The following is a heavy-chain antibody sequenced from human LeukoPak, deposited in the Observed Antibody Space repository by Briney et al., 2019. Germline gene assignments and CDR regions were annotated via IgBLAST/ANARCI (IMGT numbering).Heavy chain of an antibody. J-gene: IGHJ4*02. CDR1: GFTFSSYA. Sequence: GGSLRLSCAASGFTFSSYAMHWVRQAPGKGLEWVAVISYVGSNKYYADSVKGRFTISRDNAKNSLYLQMNSLRAEDTAVYYCTRVGQSYSTSGQALDHWGQGTLVTVSS. D-gene: IGHD2-8*01. V-gene: IGHV3-30*04. CDR3: TRVGQSYSTSGQALDH. CDR2: ISYVGSNK.